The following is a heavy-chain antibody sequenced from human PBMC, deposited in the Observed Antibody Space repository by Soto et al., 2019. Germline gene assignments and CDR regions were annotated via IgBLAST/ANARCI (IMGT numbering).Heavy chain of an antibody. CDR1: GFTFSSYA. V-gene: IGHV3-30-3*01. CDR2: ISYDGSNK. D-gene: IGHD3-10*01. J-gene: IGHJ6*02. CDR3: ARDYYGSGSRSGDYYYYYGMDV. Sequence: QVQLVESGGGVVQPGRSLRLSCAASGFTFSSYAMHWVRQAPGKGLEWVAVISYDGSNKYYADSVKGRFTISRDNSKKTLYLQMNSLGAEDTAVYYCARDYYGSGSRSGDYYYYYGMDVWGQGTTVTVSS.